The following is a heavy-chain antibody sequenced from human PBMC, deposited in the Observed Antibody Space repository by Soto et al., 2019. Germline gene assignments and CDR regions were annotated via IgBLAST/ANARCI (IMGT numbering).Heavy chain of an antibody. Sequence: QVQLVQSGAEVKKPGSSVKVSCKASGGTFSSYAISWVRQAPGQGLEWMGGIIPIFGTANYAQKVQGRVTMTADESTSTAYMERSSLRSEDAAVYYCASPKAGGTMIVVDRRGPLDYWVQGTLVTFSS. CDR3: ASPKAGGTMIVVDRRGPLDY. V-gene: IGHV1-69*01. CDR2: IIPIFGTA. J-gene: IGHJ4*02. CDR1: GGTFSSYA. D-gene: IGHD3-22*01.